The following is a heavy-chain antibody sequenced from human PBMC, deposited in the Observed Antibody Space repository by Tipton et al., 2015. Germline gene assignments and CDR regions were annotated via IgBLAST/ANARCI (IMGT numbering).Heavy chain of an antibody. J-gene: IGHJ3*02. CDR3: VRHSGWPENAFDI. CDR1: GAFITSQY. V-gene: IGHV4-4*07. D-gene: IGHD5-12*01. CDR2: IHARGST. Sequence: TLSLTCTVSGAFITSQYWSWIRQPAGKGLEWIGRIHARGSTNYNPSLKSRLTMSVDTSMTQFSLNLSSVTAADTAVYYCVRHSGWPENAFDIWGHGTLVTVSS.